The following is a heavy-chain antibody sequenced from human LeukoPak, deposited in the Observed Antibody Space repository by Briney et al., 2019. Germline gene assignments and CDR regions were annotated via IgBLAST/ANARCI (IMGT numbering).Heavy chain of an antibody. D-gene: IGHD3-22*01. J-gene: IGHJ4*02. CDR2: IYPGDSDT. CDR3: ARQFRDSSGYYSYYFDY. V-gene: IGHV5-51*01. Sequence: GESLKISCRGSGYSFTTYWIGWVRQMPGRGLEWMGIIYPGDSDTRCSPSFQGQVTISADKSISTAYLQWSSLKASDTAMYYCARQFRDSSGYYSYYFDYWGQGTLVTVSS. CDR1: GYSFTTYW.